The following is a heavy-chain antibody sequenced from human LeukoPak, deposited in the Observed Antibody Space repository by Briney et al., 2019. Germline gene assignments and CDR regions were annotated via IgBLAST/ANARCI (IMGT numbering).Heavy chain of an antibody. D-gene: IGHD1-1*01. CDR2: TYYRSKWYN. CDR1: GNSVSGNSVA. J-gene: IGHJ4*02. V-gene: IGHV6-1*01. CDR3: ARAIGAGTGNFDY. Sequence: TLSLTCAISGNSVSGNSVAWNWIRQSPSRGLEWLGRTYYRSKWYNDYAVSVKSRITINPDTTKKQFSLQLNSVTPEDTATYYCARAIGAGTGNFDYWGQGTLVTVSS.